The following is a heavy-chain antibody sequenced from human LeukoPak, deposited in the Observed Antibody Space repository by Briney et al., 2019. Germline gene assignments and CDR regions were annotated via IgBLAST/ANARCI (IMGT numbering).Heavy chain of an antibody. CDR1: GYTFTSCD. J-gene: IGHJ4*02. CDR3: ARRGDYYDSSGYYHVYNY. Sequence: ASVKVSCKASGYTFTSCDINWVRQATGQGLEWMGWMNPNSGNTGYAQKFQGRVTITRNTSISTAYMELSSLRSEDTAVYYCARRGDYYDSSGYYHVYNYWGQGTLVTVSS. V-gene: IGHV1-8*03. CDR2: MNPNSGNT. D-gene: IGHD3-22*01.